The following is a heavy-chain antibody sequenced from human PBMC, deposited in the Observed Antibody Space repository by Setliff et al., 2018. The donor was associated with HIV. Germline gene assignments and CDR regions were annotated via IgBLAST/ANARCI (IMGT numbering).Heavy chain of an antibody. CDR3: ASPTAIPH. CDR1: GFTFGSYW. CDR2: ISSDGNYK. J-gene: IGHJ4*02. D-gene: IGHD2-21*02. Sequence: GGSLRLSCAASGFTFGSYWMSWVRQAPGKGLEWVTFISSDGNYKIYADSVKGRFTVSRDNSKNTVYLQVNSLRPEDTAVYYCASPTAIPHWGQGTLVTVSS. V-gene: IGHV3-30*03.